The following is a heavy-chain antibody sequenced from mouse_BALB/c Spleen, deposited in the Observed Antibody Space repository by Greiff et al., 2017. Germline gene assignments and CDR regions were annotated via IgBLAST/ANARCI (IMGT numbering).Heavy chain of an antibody. CDR1: GYTFTSYN. V-gene: IGHV1-12*01. Sequence: VQLQQSGAELVKPGASVKMSCKASGYTFTSYNMHWVKQTPGQGLEWIGAIYPGNGDTSYNQKFKGKATLTADKSSSTAYMQLSSLTSEDSAVYYCERLETGRDYFGYWGQGTSLTVSS. D-gene: IGHD4-1*01. CDR3: ERLETGRDYFGY. CDR2: IYPGNGDT. J-gene: IGHJ2*02.